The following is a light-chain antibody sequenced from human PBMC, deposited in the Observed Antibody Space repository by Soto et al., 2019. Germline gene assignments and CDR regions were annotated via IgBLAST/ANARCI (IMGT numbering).Light chain of an antibody. Sequence: DIQMTQSPTSLSASVGDRVTITCRASQDIRNFLAWYQQKPGKAPKLLIYAASTLQSGVPSRFSGSGPGTDFTLTINSLQPEDVATYSCQKYSSVPVFGPGTKVEIK. CDR1: QDIRNF. CDR2: AAS. CDR3: QKYSSVPV. V-gene: IGKV1-27*01. J-gene: IGKJ3*01.